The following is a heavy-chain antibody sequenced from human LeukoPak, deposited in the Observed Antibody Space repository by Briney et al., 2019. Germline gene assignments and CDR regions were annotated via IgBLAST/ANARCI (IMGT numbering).Heavy chain of an antibody. Sequence: PGGSLRLSCAASGFTFDDYAMHWVRQAPGKGLEWVSGISWNSGSIGYADSVKGRFTISRDNAKNSLYLQMNSLRAEDMALYYCAKDLSSHDCGGDCYHSSPPLPTIDYWGQGTLVTVSS. J-gene: IGHJ4*02. CDR1: GFTFDDYA. CDR2: ISWNSGSI. V-gene: IGHV3-9*03. D-gene: IGHD2-21*02. CDR3: AKDLSSHDCGGDCYHSSPPLPTIDY.